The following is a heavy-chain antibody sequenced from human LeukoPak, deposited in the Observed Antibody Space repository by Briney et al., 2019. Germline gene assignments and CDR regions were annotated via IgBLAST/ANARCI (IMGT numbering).Heavy chain of an antibody. J-gene: IGHJ4*02. CDR3: ARHMDSGPDFFDY. CDR1: GYTFTDYY. CDR2: INPHSGGT. Sequence: GASVKVSCKASGYTFTDYYMHWVRQAPGQGLEWMGWINPHSGGTDHAQKFQGRVTMTRDTSISTAYMELSRLRSDDTAVYYCARHMDSGPDFFDYWGLGTLVTVSS. D-gene: IGHD1-26*01. V-gene: IGHV1-2*02.